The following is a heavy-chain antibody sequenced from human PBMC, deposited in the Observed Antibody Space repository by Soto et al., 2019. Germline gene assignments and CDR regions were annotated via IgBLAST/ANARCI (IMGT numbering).Heavy chain of an antibody. J-gene: IGHJ3*02. Sequence: QVQLQESGPGLVKPSETLSLTCTVSGGSINSYYYSWFRQPPGKGLEWIGYIYYSGSTNYNPSLRSRLTISVDTSKNQFSLKLSSVTAADTAVYYCARGDLDTDAFDIWGQGTVVTVSS. V-gene: IGHV4-59*01. D-gene: IGHD3-16*01. CDR3: ARGDLDTDAFDI. CDR1: GGSINSYY. CDR2: IYYSGST.